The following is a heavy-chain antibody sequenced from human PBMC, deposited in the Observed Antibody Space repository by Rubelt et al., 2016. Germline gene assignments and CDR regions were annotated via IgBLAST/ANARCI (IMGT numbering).Heavy chain of an antibody. J-gene: IGHJ4*02. V-gene: IGHV4-34*01. CDR1: GGSISGYY. Sequence: QVHLQQWGAGLLKPSETLSLTCAVYGGSISGYYWSWIRQPPGKGLEWIGEINHSGSTYYNPSLKSRVTISVDTSKNQFSLKLSSVTAADTAVYYCARGRDGDRMGCWGQGTLVTVSS. D-gene: IGHD4-17*01. CDR2: INHSGST. CDR3: ARGRDGDRMGC.